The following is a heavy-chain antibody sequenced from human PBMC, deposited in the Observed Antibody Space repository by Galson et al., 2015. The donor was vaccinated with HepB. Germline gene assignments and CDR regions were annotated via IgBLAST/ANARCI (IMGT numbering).Heavy chain of an antibody. CDR1: GGSISSYY. V-gene: IGHV4-59*01. CDR3: AREIGLAGIAYFDY. J-gene: IGHJ4*02. CDR2: IYYSGST. Sequence: LSLTCTVSGGSISSYYWSWIRQPPGKGLEWIGYIYYSGSTNYNPSLKSRVTISVDTSKNQFSLKLSSVTAADTAVYYCAREIGLAGIAYFDYWGQGTLVTVSS. D-gene: IGHD1-14*01.